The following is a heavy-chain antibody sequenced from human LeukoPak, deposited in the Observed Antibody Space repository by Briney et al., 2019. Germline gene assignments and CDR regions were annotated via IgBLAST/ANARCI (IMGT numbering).Heavy chain of an antibody. D-gene: IGHD6-19*01. CDR3: AKGRQWLGVFEY. Sequence: PGGSLRLSCAASGFTFSSYAMNWVRQAPGKGLEWVPAISGSDDGDSTYYADSVKGRFTISRDNSKNTLYLQMNSLRAEDTAIYYCAKGRQWLGVFEYWGQGTLVTVSS. CDR2: ISGSDDGDST. J-gene: IGHJ4*02. V-gene: IGHV3-23*01. CDR1: GFTFSSYA.